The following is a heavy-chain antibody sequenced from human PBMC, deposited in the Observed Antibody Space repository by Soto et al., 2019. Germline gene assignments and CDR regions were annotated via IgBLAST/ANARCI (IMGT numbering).Heavy chain of an antibody. CDR1: GFTFSSYG. Sequence: QVQLVESGGGVVQPGRSLRLSCAAAGFTFSSYGMHWVRQAPGTGLEWVAVMSYDGSKYYADTVKGRFTISRDNSKNTLYLQINSLRPEDTAVYYCAKDFTPWFGDYFYYYYGMDVWGQGTTVTFSS. CDR3: AKDFTPWFGDYFYYYYGMDV. V-gene: IGHV3-30*18. J-gene: IGHJ6*02. CDR2: MSYDGSK. D-gene: IGHD4-17*01.